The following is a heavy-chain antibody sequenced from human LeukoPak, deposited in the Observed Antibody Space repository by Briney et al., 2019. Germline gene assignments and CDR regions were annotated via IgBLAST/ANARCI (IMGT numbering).Heavy chain of an antibody. CDR1: GFTFGNNYA. V-gene: IGHV3-23*01. Sequence: GGSLRLSCAASGFTFGNNYAMNWVRQAPGKGLEWVSTISGDGGTTHYAESVKGRFTISSDHARNTLYLQMNSLRAEDTAVYYCAKDSGIAVAGTMYGYWGQGTLVTVSS. CDR2: ISGDGGTT. J-gene: IGHJ4*02. CDR3: AKDSGIAVAGTMYGY. D-gene: IGHD6-19*01.